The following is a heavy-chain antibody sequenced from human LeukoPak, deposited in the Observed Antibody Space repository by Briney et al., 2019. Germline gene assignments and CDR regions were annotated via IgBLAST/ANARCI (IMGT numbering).Heavy chain of an antibody. CDR1: GGSLTSYY. V-gene: IGHV4-34*01. CDR2: IDERGRT. Sequence: SETLSLTCAVYGGSLTSYYWSWVRQTPGRGLEWIGEIDERGRTVYSPSFRSRVTISVDTSKNQFSLQMRFVTAADTAVYYCARPHYCSSTTCSEPLDFWGQGTQVTVSS. CDR3: ARPHYCSSTTCSEPLDF. J-gene: IGHJ4*02. D-gene: IGHD5/OR15-5a*01.